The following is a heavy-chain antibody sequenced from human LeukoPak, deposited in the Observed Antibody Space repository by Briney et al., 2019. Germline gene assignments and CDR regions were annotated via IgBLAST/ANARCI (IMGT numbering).Heavy chain of an antibody. CDR3: ARVYSSSWHYYYGMDV. CDR1: GGTFSSYA. D-gene: IGHD6-13*01. J-gene: IGHJ6*02. Sequence: GASVKVSCKASGGTFSSYAISWVRQAPGQGLEWMGRIIPILGIANYARKFQGRVTITADKSTSTAYMELSSLRSEDTAVYYCARVYSSSWHYYYGMDVWGQGTTVTVSS. V-gene: IGHV1-69*04. CDR2: IIPILGIA.